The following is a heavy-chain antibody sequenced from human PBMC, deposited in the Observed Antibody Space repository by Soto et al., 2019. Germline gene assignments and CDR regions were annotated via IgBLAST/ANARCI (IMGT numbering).Heavy chain of an antibody. V-gene: IGHV3-23*01. J-gene: IGHJ4*02. CDR3: ARDQTYSSSLFGY. CDR2: ISGSAGST. Sequence: GGSLRLSCAASGFPFSSYAMSWVRQAPGKGLEWVSGISGSAGSTCYADSVKGRFTISRDNSKNTLYLQMNSLRAEDTAVYYCARDQTYSSSLFGYWGQGTLVTVSS. CDR1: GFPFSSYA. D-gene: IGHD6-13*01.